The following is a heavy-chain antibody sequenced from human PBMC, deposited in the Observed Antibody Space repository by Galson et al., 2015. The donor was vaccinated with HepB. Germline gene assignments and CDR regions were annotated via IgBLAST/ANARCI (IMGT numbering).Heavy chain of an antibody. CDR1: GFTFSSYW. V-gene: IGHV3-7*01. CDR3: ARVVVVPAANWLGARFEYYYYYMDV. CDR2: IKQDGSEK. J-gene: IGHJ6*03. D-gene: IGHD2-2*01. Sequence: SLRLSCAASGFTFSSYWMSWVRQAPGKGLEWVANIKQDGSEKYYVDSVKGRFTISRDNAKNSLYLLMNSLRAEDTAVYYCARVVVVPAANWLGARFEYYYYYMDVWGKGTTVTVSS.